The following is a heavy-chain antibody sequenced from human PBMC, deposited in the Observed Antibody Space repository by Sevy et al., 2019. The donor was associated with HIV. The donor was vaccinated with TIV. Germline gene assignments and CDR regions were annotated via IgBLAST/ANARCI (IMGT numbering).Heavy chain of an antibody. V-gene: IGHV3-23*01. D-gene: IGHD3-10*01. CDR2: ISGSGGGK. Sequence: VGSLRLSCAASGFTFSSFAISWVRQAPGKGLEWVSDISGSGGGKKYADSVKGRFIVSRDNAQNTVFLQMNNLRGEDTGLYYCAKEFYRGSYLEDWGQGTLVTVSS. J-gene: IGHJ4*02. CDR3: AKEFYRGSYLED. CDR1: GFTFSSFA.